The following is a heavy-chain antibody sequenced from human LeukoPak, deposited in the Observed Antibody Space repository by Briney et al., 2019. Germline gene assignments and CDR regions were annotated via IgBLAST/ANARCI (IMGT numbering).Heavy chain of an antibody. V-gene: IGHV5-51*01. J-gene: IGHJ4*02. Sequence: LGESLKISCKGSGYSFTSYWIGWVRQMPGKGLEWMGIIYPGDSDTRYSPSFQGQVTISADKSISTAYLQWSSLKASDTAMYYCARRGSGSYYNLYYFDYWGQGTLVTVSS. D-gene: IGHD3-10*01. CDR2: IYPGDSDT. CDR1: GYSFTSYW. CDR3: ARRGSGSYYNLYYFDY.